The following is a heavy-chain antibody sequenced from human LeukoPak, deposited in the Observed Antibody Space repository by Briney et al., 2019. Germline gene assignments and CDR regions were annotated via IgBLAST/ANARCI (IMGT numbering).Heavy chain of an antibody. Sequence: SVKVSCKASGGTFSSYAISWVRQAPGQGLEWMGGIIPIFGTANYAQKFQGRVTITADESTSTAYMELSSLRSEDTAIYYCAISRTDCSSTSCYYYGLDVWGQGTTVTVSS. D-gene: IGHD2-2*01. J-gene: IGHJ6*02. V-gene: IGHV1-69*13. CDR2: IIPIFGTA. CDR3: AISRTDCSSTSCYYYGLDV. CDR1: GGTFSSYA.